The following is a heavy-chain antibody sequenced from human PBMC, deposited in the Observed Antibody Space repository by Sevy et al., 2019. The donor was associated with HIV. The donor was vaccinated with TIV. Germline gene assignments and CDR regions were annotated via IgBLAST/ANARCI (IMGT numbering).Heavy chain of an antibody. V-gene: IGHV3-48*04. CDR2: ISSSSGTI. CDR3: ARDDGNYYFHY. Sequence: GGSLRLSCAASGFTFSAYSMNWVRQAPGKGLEWVSYISSSSGTIYYADSVKGQFTISRDNAKNSLYLQMNSLRAEDTAVYFCARDDGNYYFHYWGQGTLVTVSS. J-gene: IGHJ4*02. CDR1: GFTFSAYS. D-gene: IGHD1-7*01.